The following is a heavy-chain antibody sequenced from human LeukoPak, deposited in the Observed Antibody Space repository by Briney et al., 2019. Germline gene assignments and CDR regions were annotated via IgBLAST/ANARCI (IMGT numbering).Heavy chain of an antibody. CDR1: GDSVSSNSVA. D-gene: IGHD5-18*01. V-gene: IGHV6-1*01. J-gene: IGHJ4*02. CDR3: TRVSYGRGDYFDY. CDR2: TYYRSNRYN. Sequence: SQTLSLTCAISGDSVSSNSVAWNWIRQSPSRGLEWLGRTYYRSNRYNDYAVSVKSRITINADTSRNQLSLQLKSVTPEDTAVYFCTRVSYGRGDYFDYWGQGTLVTVSS.